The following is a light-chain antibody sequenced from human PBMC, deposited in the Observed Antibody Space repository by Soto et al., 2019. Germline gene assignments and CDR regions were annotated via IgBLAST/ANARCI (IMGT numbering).Light chain of an antibody. V-gene: IGKV3-11*01. CDR2: DAS. CDR3: QQRTNWLWS. Sequence: EIVLTQSPATLSLSPGERATLSCWASQSVSGYLAWYQQKPGQAPRLLIYDASNRATGIPARFSGSGSGTDFTLTISSLEPEDFAVYYCQQRTNWLWSFGQGTKVDIK. CDR1: QSVSGY. J-gene: IGKJ1*01.